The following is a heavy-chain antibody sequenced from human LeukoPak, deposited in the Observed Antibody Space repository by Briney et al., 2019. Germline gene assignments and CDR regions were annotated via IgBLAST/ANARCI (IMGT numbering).Heavy chain of an antibody. D-gene: IGHD3-22*01. CDR3: AKDPTRDYYDSSGYYFFDY. V-gene: IGHV3-23*01. CDR2: ISGSGGST. CDR1: GLTFSSYA. J-gene: IGHJ4*02. Sequence: GGSLRLSCAASGLTFSSYAMSWVRQATGKGLEWVSSISGSGGSTYYADSVKGRFTISRYNSKNTLYLQMNSLRDEDTAVYYCAKDPTRDYYDSSGYYFFDYWGQGTLVTVSS.